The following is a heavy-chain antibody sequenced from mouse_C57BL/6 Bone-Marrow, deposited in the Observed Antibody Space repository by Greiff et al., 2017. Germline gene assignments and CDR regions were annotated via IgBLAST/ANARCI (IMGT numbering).Heavy chain of an antibody. D-gene: IGHD2-5*01. Sequence: VKLQESGAELARPGASVKLSCKASGYTFTSYGISWVKQRTGQGLEWIGEIYPRSGNTYYNEKFKGKATLTADKSSSTAYMELRSLTSEDSAVYFWARSDYSNYWFAYWGQGTLVTVSA. CDR3: ARSDYSNYWFAY. CDR1: GYTFTSYG. J-gene: IGHJ3*01. V-gene: IGHV1-81*01. CDR2: IYPRSGNT.